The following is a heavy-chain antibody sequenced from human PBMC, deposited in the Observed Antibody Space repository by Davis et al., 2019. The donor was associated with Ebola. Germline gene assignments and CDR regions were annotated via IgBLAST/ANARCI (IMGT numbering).Heavy chain of an antibody. Sequence: SETLSITCSVSRGSVSSDNYYWNWIRQSPGKGLEWIGHIYYSGDPDYNPSLKSRVTMSLDTSKNQFSLKLSSVTAADTAVYYCARGTWGWDYWGQGILVIVSS. CDR1: RGSVSSDNYY. V-gene: IGHV4-61*01. CDR2: IYYSGDP. CDR3: ARGTWGWDY. J-gene: IGHJ4*02. D-gene: IGHD7-27*01.